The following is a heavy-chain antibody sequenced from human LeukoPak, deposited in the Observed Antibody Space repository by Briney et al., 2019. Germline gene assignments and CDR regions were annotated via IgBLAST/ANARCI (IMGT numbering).Heavy chain of an antibody. J-gene: IGHJ3*02. D-gene: IGHD1-26*01. Sequence: SETLSLTCTVSGGSISSSSYYWGWIRQPPGKGLEWIGYIYYSGSTKYNPSLKSRVSISVDTSKSQFSLKLNSVTAADTAVYYCASSNSGSYNDAFDIWGQGTMVTVSS. CDR2: IYYSGST. CDR1: GGSISSSSYY. V-gene: IGHV4-61*05. CDR3: ASSNSGSYNDAFDI.